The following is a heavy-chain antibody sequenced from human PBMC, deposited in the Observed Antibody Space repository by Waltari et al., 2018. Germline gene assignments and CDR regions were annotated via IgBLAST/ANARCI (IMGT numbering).Heavy chain of an antibody. J-gene: IGHJ3*02. CDR2: MNPNSGNT. D-gene: IGHD2-2*01. CDR1: GYTFTSYD. CDR3: ARESVVPAAYDAFDI. Sequence: QVQLVQSGAEVKKPGASVKVCCKASGYTFTSYDINWVRQATGQGLEWMGWMNPNSGNTGYAQKFQGRVTMTRNTSISTAYMELSSLRSDDTAVYYCARESVVPAAYDAFDIWGQGTMVTVSS. V-gene: IGHV1-8*01.